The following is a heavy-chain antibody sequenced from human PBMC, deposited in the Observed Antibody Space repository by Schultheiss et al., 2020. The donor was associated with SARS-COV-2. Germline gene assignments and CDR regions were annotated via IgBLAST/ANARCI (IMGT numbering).Heavy chain of an antibody. CDR2: MNPNSGNT. V-gene: IGHV1-8*01. Sequence: ASVKVSCKASGYTFTSYDINWVRQATGQGLEWMGWMNPNSGNTGYAQKFQGRVTMTRNTSISTAYMELSSLRSEDTAVYYCARSRARSPTIFGVVSYYYYYGMDVWGQGTTVTVSS. CDR1: GYTFTSYD. J-gene: IGHJ6*02. CDR3: ARSRARSPTIFGVVSYYYYYGMDV. D-gene: IGHD3-3*01.